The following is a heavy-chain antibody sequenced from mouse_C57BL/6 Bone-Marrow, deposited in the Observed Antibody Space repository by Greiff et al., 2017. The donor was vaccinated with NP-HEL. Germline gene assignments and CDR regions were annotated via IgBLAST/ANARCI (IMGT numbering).Heavy chain of an antibody. Sequence: EVQRVESGGGLVQPGGSLKLSCAASGFTFSDYYMYWVRQTPEKRLEWVAYISNGGGSTYYPDTVKGRFTISRDNAKNTLYLQMSRLKSEDTAMYYCARQTIYDSLAYWGQGTLVTVSA. D-gene: IGHD2-4*01. J-gene: IGHJ3*01. CDR1: GFTFSDYY. CDR3: ARQTIYDSLAY. CDR2: ISNGGGST. V-gene: IGHV5-12*01.